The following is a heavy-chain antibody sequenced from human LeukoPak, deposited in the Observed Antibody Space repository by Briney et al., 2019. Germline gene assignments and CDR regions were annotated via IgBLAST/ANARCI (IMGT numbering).Heavy chain of an antibody. D-gene: IGHD2-2*02. CDR1: GGTFSSYA. Sequence: SVKVSCKASGGTFSSYAISWVRQAPGQGLEWMGGIIPIFGTANYAQKFQGRVTITTDESTSTAYMELSSLRSEDTAVYYCATGPGEYQLLYLVYWGQGTLVTVSS. J-gene: IGHJ4*02. CDR3: ATGPGEYQLLYLVY. CDR2: IIPIFGTA. V-gene: IGHV1-69*05.